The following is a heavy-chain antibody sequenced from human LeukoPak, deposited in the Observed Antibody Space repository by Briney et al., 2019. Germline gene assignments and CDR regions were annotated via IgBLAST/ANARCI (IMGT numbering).Heavy chain of an antibody. CDR1: GYSFTSYW. D-gene: IGHD3-22*01. J-gene: IGHJ3*02. V-gene: IGHV5-51*01. CDR3: ARSGYYYDSSGYYSPTPHAFDI. CDR2: IYPGDSDT. Sequence: GESLKISCKGSGYSFTSYWIGWVRQMPGKGLEWMGIIYPGDSDTRYSPSFQGQVTISADKSISTAYLQWSSRKASDTAMYYCARSGYYYDSSGYYSPTPHAFDIWGQGTMVTVSS.